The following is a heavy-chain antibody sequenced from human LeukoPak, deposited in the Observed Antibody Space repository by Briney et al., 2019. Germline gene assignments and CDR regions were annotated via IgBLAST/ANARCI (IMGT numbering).Heavy chain of an antibody. J-gene: IGHJ4*02. CDR1: GGTFSSYA. CDR2: IIPIFGTA. CDR3: ARDFRDSSGYYSPDY. D-gene: IGHD3-22*01. Sequence: SVKVSCKASGGTFSSYAISWVRQAPGQGLEWMGGIIPIFGTANYAQKFQGRVTITTDESTSTAYMELSSLRSEDTAVYYCARDFRDSSGYYSPDYWGQGTLVTVSS. V-gene: IGHV1-69*05.